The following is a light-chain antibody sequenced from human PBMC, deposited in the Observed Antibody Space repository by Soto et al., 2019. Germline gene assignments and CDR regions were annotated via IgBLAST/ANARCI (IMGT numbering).Light chain of an antibody. CDR1: QSVSSN. V-gene: IGKV3-20*01. J-gene: IGKJ5*01. CDR3: QQYGSSPPVT. CDR2: GAS. Sequence: EIVMTQSRTTLFVSPGHRATLSYRASQSVSSNLAWYQQKPGQGPRLLXYGASTRATGIPDRFSGSGSGTDLTLTISRLEPEDFAVYYCQQYGSSPPVTFGQGTRLEIK.